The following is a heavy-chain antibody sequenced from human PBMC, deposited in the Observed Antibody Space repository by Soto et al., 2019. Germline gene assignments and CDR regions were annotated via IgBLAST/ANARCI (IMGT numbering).Heavy chain of an antibody. D-gene: IGHD3-3*01. CDR1: GGSISSSNYY. Sequence: QLQLRESGPGLVKPSETLSLTCTVSGGSISSSNYYWAWIRQSPGKGLEWIGSVYYTGFTYYNPSLKSRVTISVDTSKNQFSLKLTSVTAADTAVYYCASMGDFWSGPGELDPWGQGTLVTVSS. V-gene: IGHV4-39*01. CDR2: VYYTGFT. CDR3: ASMGDFWSGPGELDP. J-gene: IGHJ5*02.